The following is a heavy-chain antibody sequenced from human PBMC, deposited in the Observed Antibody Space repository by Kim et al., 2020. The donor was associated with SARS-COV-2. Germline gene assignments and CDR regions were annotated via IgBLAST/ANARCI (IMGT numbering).Heavy chain of an antibody. D-gene: IGHD2-21*01. V-gene: IGHV3-48*01. Sequence: GGSLRLSCAASGFTFSSYSMNWVRQAPGKGLEWVSVINSNDGSTYYADSVRGRFTVSRDSSKNTLYLQMNSLSADDTAIYYCVKGVILYY. CDR3: VKGVILYY. CDR2: INSNDGST. CDR1: GFTFSSYS. J-gene: IGHJ6*03.